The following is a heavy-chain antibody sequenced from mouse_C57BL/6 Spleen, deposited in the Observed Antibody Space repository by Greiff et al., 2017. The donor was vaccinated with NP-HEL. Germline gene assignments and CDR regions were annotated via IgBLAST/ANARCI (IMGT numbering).Heavy chain of an antibody. Sequence: VQLQQSGAELVRPGASVKLSCTASGFNIKDYYMHWVKQRPEQGLEWIGSIDPEDGDTEYAPKFQGKATMTADTSSNTAYLQLSSLTSEDTAVYYWYREGGSSYEGYFDVWGTGTTVTVSS. V-gene: IGHV14-1*01. D-gene: IGHD1-1*01. CDR2: IDPEDGDT. CDR3: YREGGSSYEGYFDV. J-gene: IGHJ1*03. CDR1: GFNIKDYY.